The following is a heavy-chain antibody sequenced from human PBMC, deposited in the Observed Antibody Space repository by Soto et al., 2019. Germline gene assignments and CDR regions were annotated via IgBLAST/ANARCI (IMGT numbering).Heavy chain of an antibody. CDR1: GFTFDDYA. D-gene: IGHD3-16*02. CDR3: ARAVCQRLPLRELSLSVDY. V-gene: IGHV3-9*01. CDR2: ISWNSGSI. J-gene: IGHJ4*02. Sequence: GGSLRLSCAASGFTFDDYAMHWVRQAPGKGLEWVSGISWNSGSIGYADSVRGRFTISRDNAKNSLYLQMNSLRAEDTALYYCARAVCQRLPLRELSLSVDYWGQGTLVTVSS.